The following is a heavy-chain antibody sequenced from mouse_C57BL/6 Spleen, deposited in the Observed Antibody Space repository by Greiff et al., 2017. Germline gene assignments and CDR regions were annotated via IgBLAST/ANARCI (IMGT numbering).Heavy chain of an antibody. J-gene: IGHJ4*01. Sequence: EVKLVESEGGLVQPGSSMKLSCTASGFTFSDYYMAWVRQVPEKGLEWVANINYDGSSTYYLDSLKSRFIISRDNAKNILYLQMSSLKSEDTATYYCARDRLGYAMDYWGQGTSVTVS. CDR1: GFTFSDYY. D-gene: IGHD3-2*02. CDR3: ARDRLGYAMDY. V-gene: IGHV5-16*01. CDR2: INYDGSST.